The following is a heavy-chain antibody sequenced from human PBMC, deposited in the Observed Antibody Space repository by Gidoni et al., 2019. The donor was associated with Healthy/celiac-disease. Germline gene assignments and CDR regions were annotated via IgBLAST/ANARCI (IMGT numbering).Heavy chain of an antibody. V-gene: IGHV3-74*01. D-gene: IGHD1-26*01. J-gene: IGHJ6*02. CDR2: INSDGTST. CDR3: ATSGRGYGMDV. Sequence: EVQLVESGGGLVQPGGCLRLAGAASGCTFSSYWMHWVRQAPGKGLVWVSRINSDGTSTSYADSVKGRFTISRDNAKNTLYLQMNSLRAEDTAVYYCATSGRGYGMDVWGQGTTVTVSS. CDR1: GCTFSSYW.